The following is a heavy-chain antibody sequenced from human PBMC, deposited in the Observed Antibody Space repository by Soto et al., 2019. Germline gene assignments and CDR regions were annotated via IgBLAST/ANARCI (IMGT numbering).Heavy chain of an antibody. D-gene: IGHD3-10*01. CDR3: AKDQIAWFGELPAHDY. CDR1: GFTFSSYA. V-gene: IGHV3-23*01. J-gene: IGHJ4*02. Sequence: PGGSLRLSCAASGFTFSSYAMSRVRQAPGKGLEWVSAISGSGGSTYYADSVKGRITISRDNSKNTLYLQMNSLRAEDTAVYYCAKDQIAWFGELPAHDYWGQGTLVTVSS. CDR2: ISGSGGST.